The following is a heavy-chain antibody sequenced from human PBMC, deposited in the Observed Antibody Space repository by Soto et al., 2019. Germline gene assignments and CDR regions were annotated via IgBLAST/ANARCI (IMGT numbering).Heavy chain of an antibody. CDR1: GDRVSSNPAS. CDR2: PYFRSNRYN. D-gene: IGHD5-12*01. J-gene: IGHJ5*02. V-gene: IGHV6-1*01. CDR3: AKGHNLGPKTGYAFDP. Sequence: PSQTHSLTCAISGDRVSSNPASGNSTTQSPSRGLEWLGRPYFRSNRYNDSAVSVKSRIIINQETSNNQFSLKLNSVTPEDTAVYFRAKGHNLGPKTGYAFDPWGQG.